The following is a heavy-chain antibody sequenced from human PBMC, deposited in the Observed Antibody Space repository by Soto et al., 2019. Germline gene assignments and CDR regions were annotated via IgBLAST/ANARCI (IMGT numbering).Heavy chain of an antibody. V-gene: IGHV1-18*04. CDR3: ASAPSAQRYYYFDY. CDR1: GYSFTSYG. Sequence: QVQLVQSGAEVKTPGASMKVSCKASGYSFTSYGISWVRQAPGQGLEWMGWISAYNGNTNYAQNLQDRVIMTTDTSTSTAYMELRSLTSDDTAVYYCASAPSAQRYYYFDYWGKGTLLAVSS. J-gene: IGHJ4*02. CDR2: ISAYNGNT. D-gene: IGHD6-25*01.